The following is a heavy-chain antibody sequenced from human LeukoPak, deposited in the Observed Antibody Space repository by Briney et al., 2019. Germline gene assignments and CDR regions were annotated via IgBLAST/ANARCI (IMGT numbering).Heavy chain of an antibody. CDR1: GFTFSSYA. D-gene: IGHD2-2*01. J-gene: IGHJ4*02. CDR2: ISGSGYST. Sequence: GGSLRLSCAASGFTFSSYAMSWVRQAPGKGLEWVSIISGSGYSTYYADSVKGRFTFSRDNPRNTLYLQMTSLRAEDTAVYYRAKGDCSSSTCYVLDCWGQGTLVTVSS. CDR3: AKGDCSSSTCYVLDC. V-gene: IGHV3-23*01.